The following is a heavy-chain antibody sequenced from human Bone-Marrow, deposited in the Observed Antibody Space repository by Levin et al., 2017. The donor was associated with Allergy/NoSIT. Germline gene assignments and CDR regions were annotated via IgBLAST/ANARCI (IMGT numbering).Heavy chain of an antibody. CDR3: SRAVRNQLVSDV. Sequence: ASVKVSCKASGYTFSTYDITWVRQATGQGLEWVGWMNPNSGNTGYAQRFQGRVTMTRDTSISTAYMELSSLTSEDTAVYYCSRAVRNQLVSDVWGQGTTVSVSS. J-gene: IGHJ6*02. V-gene: IGHV1-8*01. CDR2: MNPNSGNT. CDR1: GYTFSTYD. D-gene: IGHD2-2*01.